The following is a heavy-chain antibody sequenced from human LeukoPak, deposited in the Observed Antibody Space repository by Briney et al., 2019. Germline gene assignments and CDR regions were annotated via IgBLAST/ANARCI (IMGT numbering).Heavy chain of an antibody. CDR2: ISYDGSNK. V-gene: IGHV3-30*18. J-gene: IGHJ4*02. Sequence: SGGSLRLSCAASGFTFSSYGMHWVRQAPGKGLEWVAVISYDGSNKYYADSVKGRFTISRDNSKNTLYLQMNSLRAEDTAVYYCAKDFNPRYSSGWFFDYWGQGTLVTVSS. CDR3: AKDFNPRYSSGWFFDY. CDR1: GFTFSSYG. D-gene: IGHD6-19*01.